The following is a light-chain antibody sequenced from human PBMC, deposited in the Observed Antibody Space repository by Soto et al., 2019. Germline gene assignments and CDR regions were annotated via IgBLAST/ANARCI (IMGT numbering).Light chain of an antibody. Sequence: QSVLTQPPSASGTPGQRVTISCSGSSSNIGSNTVNWYQQLPGTTPKLLIYSNNQRPSGVPDRFSGSKSGTSASLAISGLQSEDEADYYCATWDDSLNGLVFGGGPKLT. J-gene: IGLJ3*02. V-gene: IGLV1-44*01. CDR1: SSNIGSNT. CDR2: SNN. CDR3: ATWDDSLNGLV.